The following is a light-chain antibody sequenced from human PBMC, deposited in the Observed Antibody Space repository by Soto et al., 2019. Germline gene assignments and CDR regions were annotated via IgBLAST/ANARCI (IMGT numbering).Light chain of an antibody. CDR3: AAWDDSLSGYV. CDR1: SSNIGDNY. Sequence: QPVLTPPPSSSGTPGQKVTISCSGSSSNIGDNYVYWHQQLPGTAPKLLIYRNNQRPSGVPDRFSGSKSGTSASLAISGLRSEDEADYYCAAWDDSLSGYVFGPGTKVTVL. CDR2: RNN. J-gene: IGLJ1*01. V-gene: IGLV1-47*01.